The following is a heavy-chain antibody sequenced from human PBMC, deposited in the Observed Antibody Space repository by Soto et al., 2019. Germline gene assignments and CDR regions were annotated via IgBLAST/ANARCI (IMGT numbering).Heavy chain of an antibody. J-gene: IGHJ4*02. CDR3: AGGRGWLSDC. CDR2: IKQDGSDK. V-gene: IGHV3-7*05. Sequence: QPGGSLRLSCAASGFTFSSYWMNWVRQAPGKGLEWVAIIKQDGSDKYYVDSVKGRFTISRDNAKNSLYLQMNSLRAEDTAVYYCAGGRGWLSDCWGQGTLVTVSS. D-gene: IGHD6-19*01. CDR1: GFTFSSYW.